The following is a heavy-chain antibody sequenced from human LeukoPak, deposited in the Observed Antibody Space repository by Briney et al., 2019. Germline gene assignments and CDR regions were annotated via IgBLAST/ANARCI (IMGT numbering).Heavy chain of an antibody. J-gene: IGHJ4*01. CDR1: GYNIINYW. V-gene: IGHV5-51*01. CDR2: IFPGDSTA. D-gene: IGHD3-16*01. Sequence: GESLKISCEVSGYNIINYWIGWVRQMPGKGLEWMAMIFPGDSTATYNPSFQGQVSLSVDKSVSAAYLQWSSLQASDTAIYYCARLGKGLLRYSFDYWGHGTLVTVAS. CDR3: ARLGKGLLRYSFDY.